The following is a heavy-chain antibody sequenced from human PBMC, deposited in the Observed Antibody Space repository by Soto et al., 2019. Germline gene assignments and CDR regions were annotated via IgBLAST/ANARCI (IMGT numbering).Heavy chain of an antibody. Sequence: LRLSCAASGFTFGSYSMNWVRQAPGKGLEWVSAISGSGGSTYYADSVKGRFTISRDNSKNTLYLQMNSLRAEDTAVYYCAKNPFDWLPGYYYYYMDVWGKGTTVTVSS. J-gene: IGHJ6*03. CDR1: GFTFGSYS. CDR3: AKNPFDWLPGYYYYYMDV. V-gene: IGHV3-23*01. D-gene: IGHD3-9*01. CDR2: ISGSGGST.